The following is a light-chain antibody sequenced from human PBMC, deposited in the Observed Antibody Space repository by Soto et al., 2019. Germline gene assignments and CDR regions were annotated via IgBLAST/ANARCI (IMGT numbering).Light chain of an antibody. CDR1: SSDVRGYNY. CDR3: YSYTSKSTGV. V-gene: IGLV2-14*01. Sequence: QSALTQPASVSGSPGQSITISCTGTSSDVRGYNYVSWYQQHPGKAPKPIIYEVSNRPSGVSNRFSGSKSGNTASLTISGLQAEEEADYYCYSYTSKSTGVFGTGAKLTVL. J-gene: IGLJ1*01. CDR2: EVS.